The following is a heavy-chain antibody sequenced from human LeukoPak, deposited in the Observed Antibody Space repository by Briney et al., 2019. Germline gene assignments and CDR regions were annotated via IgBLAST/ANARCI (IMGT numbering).Heavy chain of an antibody. V-gene: IGHV4-31*03. Sequence: SETLSLTCTVSGGSISSGGYYWSWIRQHPGKGLEWIGYIYYSGSTYYNPSLKSRVTISVDTSKNLFSLKLSSVTAADTAVYYCARAVRGLGDAFDIWGQGTMVTVSS. CDR3: ARAVRGLGDAFDI. D-gene: IGHD3-10*01. CDR1: GGSISSGGYY. J-gene: IGHJ3*02. CDR2: IYYSGST.